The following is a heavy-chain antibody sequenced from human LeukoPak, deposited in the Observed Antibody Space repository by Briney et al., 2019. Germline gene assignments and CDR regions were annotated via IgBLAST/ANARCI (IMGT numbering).Heavy chain of an antibody. J-gene: IGHJ2*01. D-gene: IGHD6-19*01. CDR1: GFTFSTYA. CDR2: ISDSGANT. Sequence: GGSLRLSCAASGFTFSTYAMSWVSQAPGKGLEWVSTISDSGANTYYADSVRGRFTISRDNSKNTLYLQKNSLRADDTAIYYCAKSMTLQWRGFFDLWGRGTHVTVSS. V-gene: IGHV3-23*01. CDR3: AKSMTLQWRGFFDL.